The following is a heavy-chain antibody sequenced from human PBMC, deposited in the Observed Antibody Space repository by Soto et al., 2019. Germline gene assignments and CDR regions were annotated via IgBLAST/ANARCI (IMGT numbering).Heavy chain of an antibody. CDR3: ASDKFCGDSIGNHY. CDR1: GYSFSVYF. CDR2: IYPGDSDT. J-gene: IGHJ4*02. Sequence: LGKALNVACNASGYSFSVYFIAFFRHTPGKALDWMVLIYPGDSDTRYMPSFQGHFIISAYKSSTTAYLQWSSLKSSDTPIYSCASDKFCGDSIGNHYWGKGHVVTVSS. V-gene: IGHV5-51*01. D-gene: IGHD2-21*01.